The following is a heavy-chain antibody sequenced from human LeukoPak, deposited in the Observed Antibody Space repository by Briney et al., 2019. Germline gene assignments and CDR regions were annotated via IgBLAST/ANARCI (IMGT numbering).Heavy chain of an antibody. V-gene: IGHV1-2*02. D-gene: IGHD3-3*01. Sequence: ASVKVSCKASGYTFTGYYMHWVRQAPGQGLEWMGWINPNSGGTNYAQKFQGRVTMTRDTSISTAYMELSRLRSDDTAVYYCARGIRFLEWLSPMDVWGKGTTVTVSS. CDR1: GYTFTGYY. J-gene: IGHJ6*03. CDR2: INPNSGGT. CDR3: ARGIRFLEWLSPMDV.